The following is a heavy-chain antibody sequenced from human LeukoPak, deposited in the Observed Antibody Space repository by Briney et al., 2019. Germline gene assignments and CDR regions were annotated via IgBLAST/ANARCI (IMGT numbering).Heavy chain of an antibody. Sequence: GGSLRLSCAASGFVFRNYWMSWFRQAPGKGLEGVANMNEDGSEKNYVDSVKGRFTISRDNAQDSLYLQMNSLRAEDTAVYYCARDRGYSNFDYWGQGTLLTVSS. CDR1: GFVFRNYW. D-gene: IGHD4-11*01. J-gene: IGHJ4*02. CDR3: ARDRGYSNFDY. V-gene: IGHV3-7*01. CDR2: MNEDGSEK.